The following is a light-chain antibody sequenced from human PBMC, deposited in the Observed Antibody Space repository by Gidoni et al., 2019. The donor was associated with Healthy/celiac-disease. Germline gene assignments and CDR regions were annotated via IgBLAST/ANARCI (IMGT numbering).Light chain of an antibody. CDR2: DAS. CDR3: QRRSNWPT. Sequence: GLTQSPATLSLSPGERATLFCRASQSVSSSLAGYQQQPGQAPRVLIYDASNRATGFPARFSGSGSGTDFTRTISSLEPEDFAVYYCQRRSNWPTFGGGTKVEIK. CDR1: QSVSSS. V-gene: IGKV3-11*01. J-gene: IGKJ4*01.